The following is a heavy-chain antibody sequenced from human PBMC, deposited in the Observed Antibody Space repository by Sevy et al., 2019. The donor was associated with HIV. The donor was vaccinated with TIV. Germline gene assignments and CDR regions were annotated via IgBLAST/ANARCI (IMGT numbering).Heavy chain of an antibody. J-gene: IGHJ4*02. D-gene: IGHD3-16*01. V-gene: IGHV3-7*01. CDR2: IKADGSDK. CDR1: GFTFSANW. CDR3: AHETFGRFES. Sequence: GESLKISCATSGFTFSANWMNWVRQAPGKGLEWVANIKADGSDKHYVDSVEGRFTISRDNAKNLLFLQMNSLRVEDTAVYYCAHETFGRFESWGQGTLVTVSS.